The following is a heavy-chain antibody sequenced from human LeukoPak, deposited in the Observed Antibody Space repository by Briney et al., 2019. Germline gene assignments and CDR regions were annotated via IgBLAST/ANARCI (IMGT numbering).Heavy chain of an antibody. CDR3: ARAAPNYYDSSGSLRNPYFDY. Sequence: KPSETLSLTCAVYGGSFSGYYWSWIRQHPGKGLEWIGNIYYSGSTYYSPSLKSRVTMSVDTSKNQFSLTLISVTAADTAVYFCARAAPNYYDSSGSLRNPYFDYWGQGTLVTVSS. J-gene: IGHJ4*02. CDR1: GGSFSGYY. D-gene: IGHD3-22*01. CDR2: IYYSGST. V-gene: IGHV4-31*11.